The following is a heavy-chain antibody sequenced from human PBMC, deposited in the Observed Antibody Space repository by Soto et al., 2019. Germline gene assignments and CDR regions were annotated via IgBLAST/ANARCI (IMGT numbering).Heavy chain of an antibody. CDR2: ITASSGGT. CDR1: GYPFTSYY. D-gene: IGHD4-17*01. Sequence: QVQLVQSGAEVKTPGASVTGSCKASGYPFTSYYRHWLRQARGQGLEWMGIITASSGGTRFSQRFQDRVTMTRETTTGKIYMDLRGMTFEDTSVYYCARSVSTKTATIDYWGHGNRVTVSS. V-gene: IGHV1-46*01. CDR3: ARSVSTKTATIDY. J-gene: IGHJ4*01.